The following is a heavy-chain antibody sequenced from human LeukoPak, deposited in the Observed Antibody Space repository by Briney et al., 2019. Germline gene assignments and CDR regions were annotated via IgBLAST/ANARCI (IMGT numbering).Heavy chain of an antibody. CDR2: ISGIVGST. CDR1: GFTFSSYA. D-gene: IGHD3-10*01. Sequence: GGSLRLSCAASGFTFSSYAMSWVRQAPGKGLEWVSAISGIVGSTYYADSVKGRFTISRDNSKNTLYLQMNSLRAEDTAVYYCAKDLLWFGGTGGMDVWGKGTTVTVSS. V-gene: IGHV3-23*01. CDR3: AKDLLWFGGTGGMDV. J-gene: IGHJ6*04.